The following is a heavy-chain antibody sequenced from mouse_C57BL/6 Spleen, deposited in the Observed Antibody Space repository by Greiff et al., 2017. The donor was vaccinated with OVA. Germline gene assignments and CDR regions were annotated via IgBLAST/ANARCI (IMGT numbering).Heavy chain of an antibody. CDR3: ARVATRYFDV. Sequence: QVQLQQPGAELVMPGASVKLSCKASGYTFTSYWMHWVKQRPGQGLEWIGEIDPSDSYTNYNQKFTGKSTLTVDKSSSTAYMQLSSLTSEDSAVYYCARVATRYFDVWGTGTTVTVSS. V-gene: IGHV1-69*01. CDR1: GYTFTSYW. J-gene: IGHJ1*03. D-gene: IGHD1-1*01. CDR2: IDPSDSYT.